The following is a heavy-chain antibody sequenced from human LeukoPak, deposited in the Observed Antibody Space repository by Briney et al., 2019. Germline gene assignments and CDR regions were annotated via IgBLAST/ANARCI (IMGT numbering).Heavy chain of an antibody. D-gene: IGHD3-22*01. CDR2: ISGSGGST. J-gene: IGHJ4*02. V-gene: IGHV3-23*01. CDR3: AKASEPLITMIVVVGAYYFDY. CDR1: GFTFSSYA. Sequence: GGSLRLPCAASGFTFSSYAMRWVRQAPGKALVWVSAISGSGGSTYYADSVKGRFTISRDYSKNTLYLQMNSLRAEAKAVKYYAKASEPLITMIVVVGAYYFDYWGQGTLVTVSS.